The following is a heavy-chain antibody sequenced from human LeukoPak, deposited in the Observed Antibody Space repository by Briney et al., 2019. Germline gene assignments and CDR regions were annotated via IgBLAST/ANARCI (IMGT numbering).Heavy chain of an antibody. CDR1: GYTFTSYG. Sequence: GASVKVSCKASGYTFTSYGISWVRQAPGQGLEWMGWISAYNGNTNYAQKLQGRVTMTTDTSTDTAYMELSSLRSEDTAVYYCATGDEWQLLDYWGQGTLVTVSS. V-gene: IGHV1-18*01. CDR2: ISAYNGNT. D-gene: IGHD3-10*01. CDR3: ATGDEWQLLDY. J-gene: IGHJ4*02.